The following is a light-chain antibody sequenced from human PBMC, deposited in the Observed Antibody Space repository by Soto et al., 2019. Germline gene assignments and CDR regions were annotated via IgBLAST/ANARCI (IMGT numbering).Light chain of an antibody. Sequence: EIVMTQSPATLSVSPGERVTLSCRASQSVRSNLAWYQQKPGQAPRLLIYGASTRATGLPARFSGSGSGTDLTLTISSLQSEDFAVYYCQQYNTWPPITFGQGTRLETK. V-gene: IGKV3-15*01. J-gene: IGKJ5*01. CDR3: QQYNTWPPIT. CDR2: GAS. CDR1: QSVRSN.